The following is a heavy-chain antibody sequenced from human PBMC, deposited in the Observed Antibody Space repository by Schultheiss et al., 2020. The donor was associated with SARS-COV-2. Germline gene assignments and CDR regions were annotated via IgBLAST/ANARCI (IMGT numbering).Heavy chain of an antibody. D-gene: IGHD2-15*01. J-gene: IGHJ3*02. CDR3: ARRYCGGGTCFDAFDI. CDR1: GYSFTNYW. Sequence: GESLKISCKGSGYSFTNYWIVWVRQMPGKGLEWMGIIYPGDSDTRYSPSFQGQVTISADKSISTAYLQWSSLKASDTAMYYCARRYCGGGTCFDAFDIWGQGTMVTVSS. V-gene: IGHV5-51*01. CDR2: IYPGDSDT.